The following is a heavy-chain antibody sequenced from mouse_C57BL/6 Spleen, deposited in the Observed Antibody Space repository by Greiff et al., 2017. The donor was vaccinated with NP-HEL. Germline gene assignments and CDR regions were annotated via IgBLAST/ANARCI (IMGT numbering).Heavy chain of an antibody. J-gene: IGHJ3*01. D-gene: IGHD2-4*01. CDR2: INPSTGGT. CDR3: ERYYDPFAY. CDR1: GYSFTGYY. V-gene: IGHV1-42*01. Sequence: VHVKQSGPELVKPGASVKISCKASGYSFTGYYMNWVKQSPEKSLEWIGEINPSTGGTTYNQKFKAKATLTVDKSSSTAYMQRKSLTSEDSAVYYCERYYDPFAYWGQGTLVTVSA.